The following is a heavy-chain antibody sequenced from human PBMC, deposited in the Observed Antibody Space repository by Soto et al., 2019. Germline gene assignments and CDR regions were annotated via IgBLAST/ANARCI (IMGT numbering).Heavy chain of an antibody. CDR2: IRGSGGSP. V-gene: IGHV3-23*01. CDR3: FFRQKSAYDRSGWYRNS. Sequence: PWWSLSPSCASFVLRCRLSVVGVVFQTQGRGLEWVSSIRGSGGSPDYADSGKGPFTISRHNSKNTLYLQMNSLRAEDTAVYYFFFRQKSAYDRSGWYRNS. J-gene: IGHJ5*01. CDR1: VLRCRLSV. D-gene: IGHD3-22*01.